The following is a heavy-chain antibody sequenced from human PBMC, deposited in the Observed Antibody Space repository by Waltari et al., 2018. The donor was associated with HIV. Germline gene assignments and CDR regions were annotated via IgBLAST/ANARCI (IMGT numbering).Heavy chain of an antibody. J-gene: IGHJ4*02. CDR3: ARGTYYYDSSGYYDNLPFDY. Sequence: EVQLVESGGGLVKPGGSLRLSCAASGFTFSTYSMHWVRQAPRKGLGWVSSISSSSTYIDYADSVKGRFTISRDNAKNSLYLQMNSLRAEDTAVYFCARGTYYYDSSGYYDNLPFDYWGQGTLVTVSS. V-gene: IGHV3-21*01. CDR1: GFTFSTYS. CDR2: ISSSSTYI. D-gene: IGHD3-22*01.